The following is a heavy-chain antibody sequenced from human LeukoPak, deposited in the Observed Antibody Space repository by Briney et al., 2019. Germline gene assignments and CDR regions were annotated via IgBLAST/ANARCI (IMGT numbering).Heavy chain of an antibody. CDR1: GDSVSSNRAA. CDR2: TYYRSEWYN. CDR3: AREGPKLVRGGFDY. V-gene: IGHV6-1*01. Sequence: SQTLSLTCASSGDSVSSNRAAWDWSRQAPWRGLEWLGRTYYRSEWYNDYAVSVKSRINSKPDTSKNKFSLPLNSVTAEDTAVYYCAREGPKLVRGGFDYWGQGTLVTVSS. J-gene: IGHJ4*02. D-gene: IGHD6-13*01.